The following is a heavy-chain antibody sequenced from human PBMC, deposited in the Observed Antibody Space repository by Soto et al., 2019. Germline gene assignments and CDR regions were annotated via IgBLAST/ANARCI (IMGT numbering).Heavy chain of an antibody. CDR2: IDWDDDK. D-gene: IGHD2-15*01. CDR3: ARMFHCSGGTCPFDY. J-gene: IGHJ4*02. Sequence: SGPTLVNPTQTLTLTCTFSGFSLTTSGMRVSWIRQPPGKALEWLARIDWDDDKFYKTSLKTRLTISKDSSKNQVVLTMTNMDPVDTATYYCARMFHCSGGTCPFDYWGQGALVTVPQ. V-gene: IGHV2-70*04. CDR1: GFSLTTSGMR.